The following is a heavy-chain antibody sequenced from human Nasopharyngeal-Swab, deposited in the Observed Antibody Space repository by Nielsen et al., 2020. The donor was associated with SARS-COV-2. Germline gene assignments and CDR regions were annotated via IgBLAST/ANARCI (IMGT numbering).Heavy chain of an antibody. CDR1: GFTFSDYW. Sequence: GESLKISCGGSGFTFSDYWMSWVRQSPEKGLEWVANIKQDGTLKSYVDSVKGRFIISRDNAKNSLYLQMNSLRVEDTAVYYCVRNEIWDQGTLVTVS. CDR2: IKQDGTLK. J-gene: IGHJ4*02. CDR3: VRNEI. V-gene: IGHV3-7*03.